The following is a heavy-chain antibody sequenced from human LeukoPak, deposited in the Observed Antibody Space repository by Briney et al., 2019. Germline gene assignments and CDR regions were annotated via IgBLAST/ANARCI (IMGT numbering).Heavy chain of an antibody. Sequence: GGSLRLSCAASGFTFSTYTMNWVRQAPGKGLEWVSSISSGSGFIYYPDSVKGRFTISRDNAKSSLYLQMNTLRAEDTALYYCARDPTGEHAFDIWGQGTMVTVSS. CDR2: ISSGSGFI. V-gene: IGHV3-21*01. D-gene: IGHD1-14*01. CDR3: ARDPTGEHAFDI. CDR1: GFTFSTYT. J-gene: IGHJ3*02.